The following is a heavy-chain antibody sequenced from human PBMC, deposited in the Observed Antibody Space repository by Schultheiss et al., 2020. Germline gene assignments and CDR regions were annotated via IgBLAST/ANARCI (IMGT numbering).Heavy chain of an antibody. CDR2: MKGDGSKE. Sequence: GGSLRLSCAASGFTFSSYAMSWVRQAPGKGLEWVANMKGDGSKENYMDSVKGRFTVSRDNARNTLYLQMNSLRAEDTAVYYCARGGVVAALVYYYYGMDVWGQGTTVTVSS. CDR1: GFTFSSYA. V-gene: IGHV3-7*01. J-gene: IGHJ6*02. D-gene: IGHD2-15*01. CDR3: ARGGVVAALVYYYYGMDV.